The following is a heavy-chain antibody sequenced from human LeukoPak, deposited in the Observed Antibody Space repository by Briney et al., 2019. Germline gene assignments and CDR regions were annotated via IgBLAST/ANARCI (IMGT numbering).Heavy chain of an antibody. CDR1: GFTFSSYS. V-gene: IGHV3-21*01. D-gene: IGHD1-26*01. J-gene: IGHJ2*01. CDR2: ISSSSSSYI. CDR3: ARIVGPTIWYFDL. Sequence: GGSLRLSCAASGFTFSSYSMNWVRQAPGKGLEWVSSISSSSSSYIYYADSVKGRFTISRDNAKNSLYLQMNSLRAEDTAVYYCARIVGPTIWYFDLWGRGTLVTVSS.